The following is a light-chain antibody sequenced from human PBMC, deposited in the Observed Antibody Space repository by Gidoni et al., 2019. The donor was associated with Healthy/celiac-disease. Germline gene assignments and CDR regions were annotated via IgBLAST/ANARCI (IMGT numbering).Light chain of an antibody. CDR2: DAA. J-gene: IGKJ2*01. Sequence: EIVLTQSPATLSLSPVESATLSCRASQSVSSYLAWYQQKPGQAPRLLIYDAANRATGIPARFSCSGSGTDFTLTISSLEPEDFAVYYCQQRSNWPPTFXQXTKLEIK. CDR1: QSVSSY. V-gene: IGKV3-11*01. CDR3: QQRSNWPPT.